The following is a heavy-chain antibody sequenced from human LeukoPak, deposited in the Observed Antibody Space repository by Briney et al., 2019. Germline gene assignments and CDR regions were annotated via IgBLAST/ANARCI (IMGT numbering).Heavy chain of an antibody. J-gene: IGHJ4*02. CDR2: SNTDGSST. Sequence: GGSLRLSCAASGFTFSRYGMHWVRQAPGKGLVWVSRSNTDGSSTNYADSVKGRFTISRDNAKSTLYLQMNSLRAEDTAVYYCARGYSDYYYFDSWGQGTLVTVSS. D-gene: IGHD4-11*01. V-gene: IGHV3-74*01. CDR1: GFTFSRYG. CDR3: ARGYSDYYYFDS.